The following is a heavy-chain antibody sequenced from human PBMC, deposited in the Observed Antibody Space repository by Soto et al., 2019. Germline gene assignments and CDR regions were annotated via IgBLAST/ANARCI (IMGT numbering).Heavy chain of an antibody. J-gene: IGHJ4*02. CDR2: IYYSGNA. V-gene: IGHV4-39*01. CDR3: ARHKDTSSRYLLPDF. D-gene: IGHD6-13*01. CDR1: GGSISSRSYY. Sequence: QLQLQESGPGLVKPSETLSLTCTVSGGSISSRSYYWGWIRQPPGKGLEWIGSIYYSGNAYYNPSLKSRVAGSVDTSKNQFSLKVTSVAATDTAVYYCARHKDTSSRYLLPDFWGQGTLVTVSS.